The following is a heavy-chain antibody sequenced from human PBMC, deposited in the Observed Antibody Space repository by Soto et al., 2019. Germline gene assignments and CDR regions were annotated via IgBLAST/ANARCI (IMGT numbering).Heavy chain of an antibody. D-gene: IGHD3-3*01. V-gene: IGHV3-72*01. CDR1: GFTFSDHY. CDR3: ARDGRRITSFGVVIHYYYGMDV. Sequence: EVQLVESGGGLVQPGGSLRLSCAASGFTFSDHYMDWVRQAPGKGLEWVGRTRNKANSYTTAYAASVKGRFTISRDDSKNTLYLQMNSLRPEDTAVYYCARDGRRITSFGVVIHYYYGMDVWCQGTKVTVSS. J-gene: IGHJ6*02. CDR2: TRNKANSYTT.